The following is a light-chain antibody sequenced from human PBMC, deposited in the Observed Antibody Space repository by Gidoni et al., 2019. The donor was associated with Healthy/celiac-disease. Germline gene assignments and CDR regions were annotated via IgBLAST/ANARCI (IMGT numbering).Light chain of an antibody. V-gene: IGLV1-47*01. CDR2: RNN. Sequence: QSVLTQPPSASGTPGQRVTISCSGSSSNIGSNYVYWYQQLPGTAPKLLIYRNNQRPSGFPDLFSGSKSGTSASLAISGLRSEDEADYYCAAWDDSLSGHVVFGGGTKLTVL. CDR1: SSNIGSNY. J-gene: IGLJ2*01. CDR3: AAWDDSLSGHVV.